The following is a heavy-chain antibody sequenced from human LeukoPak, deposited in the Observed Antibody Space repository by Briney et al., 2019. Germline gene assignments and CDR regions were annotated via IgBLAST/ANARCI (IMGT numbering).Heavy chain of an antibody. V-gene: IGHV1-2*02. CDR2: VIPNSGGT. D-gene: IGHD3-22*01. CDR1: GYTFTDYY. CDR3: ARDLSYYDSSGYSSRNVFDI. J-gene: IGHJ3*02. Sequence: GASVKVSCKTSGYTFTDYYIHWVRQAPGQGLEWMGWVIPNSGGTNYAQKFQGRVTMTRDTSISTAYMELSRLRSDDTAVYHCARDLSYYDSSGYSSRNVFDIWGQGTMVTVSS.